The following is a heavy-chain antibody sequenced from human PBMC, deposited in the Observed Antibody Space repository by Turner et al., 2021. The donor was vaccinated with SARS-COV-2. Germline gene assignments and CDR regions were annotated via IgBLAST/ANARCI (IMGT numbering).Heavy chain of an antibody. Sequence: QLQLQESGPGLVKPSETLSLTCSVSGGSISSSSYYWGWIRQPPGKGPEWIGSVYYRGNTYYNPSLESRVTISVDTSNNQFSLKLNSVTAADTAVYYCARVKSTATTYYYYYMDVWGKGTTVTVSS. CDR1: GGSISSSSYY. V-gene: IGHV4-39*01. D-gene: IGHD4-4*01. CDR3: ARVKSTATTYYYYYMDV. J-gene: IGHJ6*03. CDR2: VYYRGNT.